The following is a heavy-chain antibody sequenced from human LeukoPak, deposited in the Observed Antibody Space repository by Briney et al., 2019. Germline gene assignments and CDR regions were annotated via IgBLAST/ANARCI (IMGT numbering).Heavy chain of an antibody. CDR1: GYTFTSYA. CDR3: ARRWLLSIYSNAQGGAFDI. CDR2: ISAGNGNT. Sequence: ASVKVSCKASGYTFTSYAIHWVRQAPGQRLEWMGWISAGNGNTKYSQNFQGRVTFISNTSATTAFMELSSLRSEDAAVYYCARRWLLSIYSNAQGGAFDIWGQGTMVTVSS. J-gene: IGHJ3*02. D-gene: IGHD5-18*01. V-gene: IGHV1-3*01.